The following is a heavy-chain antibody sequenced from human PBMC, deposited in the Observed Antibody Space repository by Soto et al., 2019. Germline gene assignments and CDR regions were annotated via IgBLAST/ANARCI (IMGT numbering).Heavy chain of an antibody. D-gene: IGHD2-2*01. CDR2: FDPEDGET. Sequence: ASVKASCKVSGYTLTELSMHWVRQAPGKGLEWMGGFDPEDGETIYAQKFQGRVTMTEDTSTDTAYMELSSLRSEDTAVYYCATAQIVLVPAADSNWFDPWGQGTLVTVSS. CDR3: ATAQIVLVPAADSNWFDP. CDR1: GYTLTELS. J-gene: IGHJ5*02. V-gene: IGHV1-24*01.